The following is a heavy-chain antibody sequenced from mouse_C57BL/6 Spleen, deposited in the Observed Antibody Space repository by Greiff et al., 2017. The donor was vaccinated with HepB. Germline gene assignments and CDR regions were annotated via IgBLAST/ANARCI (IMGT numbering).Heavy chain of an antibody. CDR1: GFTFSDYY. Sequence: EVQVVESEGGLVQPGSSMKLSCTASGFTFSDYYMAWVRQVPEKGLEWVANINYDGSSTYYLDSLKSRFIISRDNAKNILYLQMSSLKSEDTATYYCARDDGSSTGAMDYWGQGTSVTVSS. D-gene: IGHD1-1*01. J-gene: IGHJ4*01. CDR2: INYDGSST. CDR3: ARDDGSSTGAMDY. V-gene: IGHV5-16*01.